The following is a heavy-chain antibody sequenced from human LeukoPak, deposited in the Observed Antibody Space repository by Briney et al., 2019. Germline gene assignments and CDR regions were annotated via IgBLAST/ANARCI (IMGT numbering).Heavy chain of an antibody. CDR2: ISGSGSST. CDR3: AKDGGSYQGVFAFDI. J-gene: IGHJ3*02. D-gene: IGHD1-26*01. V-gene: IGHV3-23*01. Sequence: GGSLRLSCAASGFTFSSYAMSWVRQAPGKGLEWVSAISGSGSSTYYADSVKGRFTISRDNSKNTLYLQMNSLRAEDTAVYYCAKDGGSYQGVFAFDIWGQGTMVTVSS. CDR1: GFTFSSYA.